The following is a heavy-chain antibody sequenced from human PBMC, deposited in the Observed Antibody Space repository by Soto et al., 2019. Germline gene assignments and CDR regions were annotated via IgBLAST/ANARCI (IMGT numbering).Heavy chain of an antibody. CDR1: GGYISSGDYY. D-gene: IGHD3-16*02. CDR3: AREGLRLGDLSSLDSWFDP. Sequence: QVQLQESGPGLVKPSQTLSLTCTVSGGYISSGDYYWSWIRQPPGKGLEWIGYIYYSGSTYYNPSLKSRVTISVDTSKRQSCVQLSSVAAAAAAVYYCAREGLRLGDLSSLDSWFDPWGQGTLVTVSS. V-gene: IGHV4-30-4*01. CDR2: IYYSGST. J-gene: IGHJ5*02.